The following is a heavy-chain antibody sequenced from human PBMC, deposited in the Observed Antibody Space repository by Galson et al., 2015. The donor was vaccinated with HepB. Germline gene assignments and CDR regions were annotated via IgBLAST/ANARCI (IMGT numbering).Heavy chain of an antibody. CDR1: GFTVNSNH. V-gene: IGHV3-53*01. CDR2: IYSGGGT. Sequence: LRLSCAASGFTVNSNHMTWVRQAPGKGLEWVSVIYSGGGTSYADSVKGRFTISRDNSKNTLYLQMNSLRAEDTAVYYCAREYSSSWYSGLGYWGQGTLVTVSS. J-gene: IGHJ4*02. CDR3: AREYSSSWYSGLGY. D-gene: IGHD6-13*01.